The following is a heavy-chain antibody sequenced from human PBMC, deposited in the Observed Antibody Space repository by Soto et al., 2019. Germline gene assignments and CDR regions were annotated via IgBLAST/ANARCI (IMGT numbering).Heavy chain of an antibody. V-gene: IGHV4-59*08. D-gene: IGHD2-2*01. J-gene: IGHJ5*02. CDR1: GGSISSYY. CDR2: IYYSGST. CDR3: ARLMGYCSSTSCYLQWFDP. Sequence: SETLSLTCTVSGGSISSYYWSWIRQPPGKGLEWIGYIYYSGSTNYNPSLKSRVTISVDTSKNQFSLKLSSVTAADTAVYYCARLMGYCSSTSCYLQWFDPWGQGTLVTVSS.